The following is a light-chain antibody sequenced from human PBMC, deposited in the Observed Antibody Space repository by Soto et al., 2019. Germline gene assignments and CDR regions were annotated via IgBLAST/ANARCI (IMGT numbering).Light chain of an antibody. CDR1: QSVSSSY. CDR2: GAS. Sequence: IVLTQSPGTLSLSPGERATLSCRASQSVSSSYLAWYQQKPGQAPRLLIYGASSRVTGIPDRFSGSGSGPDFTLTVSRLEPEDCAVYYCQQYGSSPPNFGQGTKLEIK. CDR3: QQYGSSPPN. V-gene: IGKV3-20*01. J-gene: IGKJ2*01.